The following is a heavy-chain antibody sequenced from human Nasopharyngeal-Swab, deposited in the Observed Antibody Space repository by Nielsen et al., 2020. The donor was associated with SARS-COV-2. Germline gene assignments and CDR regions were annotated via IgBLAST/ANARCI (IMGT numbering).Heavy chain of an antibody. Sequence: WIRQPPGKGLEWVAVIWNDGSNKYYADSVKGRFTISRDNLKNSLFLQMNSLRAEDTAVYYCARDDPYYGILTGYYGSRFEAFDLWGQGTMVTVSS. CDR2: IWNDGSNK. CDR3: ARDDPYYGILTGYYGSRFEAFDL. D-gene: IGHD3-9*01. V-gene: IGHV3-33*01. J-gene: IGHJ3*01.